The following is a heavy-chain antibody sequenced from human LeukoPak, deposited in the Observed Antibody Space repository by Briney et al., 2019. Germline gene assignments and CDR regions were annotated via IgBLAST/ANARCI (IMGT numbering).Heavy chain of an antibody. D-gene: IGHD4-17*01. CDR1: GYSISSTYC. CDR2: IYHTGST. Sequence: SETLSLTCTVSGYSISSTYCWGWIRQSPGRGLEWIGSIYHTGSTFYNPSLTSRATISVDTSKNQFSLNLTSVTAADTAVYYCASPSTVTTGLSYYMDVWGKGTTVTVSS. CDR3: ASPSTVTTGLSYYMDV. V-gene: IGHV4-38-2*02. J-gene: IGHJ6*03.